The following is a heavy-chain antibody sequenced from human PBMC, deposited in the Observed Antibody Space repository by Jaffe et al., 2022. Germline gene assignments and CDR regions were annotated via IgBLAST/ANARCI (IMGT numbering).Heavy chain of an antibody. CDR3: ARDCYYGSGTSFSCNTFDL. J-gene: IGHJ3*01. Sequence: EVQLVESGGGLVKPGGSLRLSCAASGITFSAYSMNWVRQAPGKGLEWVSSITYSSSYLYYADSVRGRFTISRDNTKKSLFLQMNSLRAEDTAIYYCARDCYYGSGTSFSCNTFDLWGQGTMVIVSS. CDR2: ITYSSSYL. CDR1: GITFSAYS. V-gene: IGHV3-21*01. D-gene: IGHD3-10*01.